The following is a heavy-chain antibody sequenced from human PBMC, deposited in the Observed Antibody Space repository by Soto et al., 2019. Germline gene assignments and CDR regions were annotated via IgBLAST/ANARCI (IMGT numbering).Heavy chain of an antibody. CDR3: AYGAPGDTAMVTEELDYYYYGMDV. D-gene: IGHD5-18*01. CDR1: GYTFTSYY. Sequence: GASVKVSCKASGYTFTSYYMHWVRQAPGQGLEWMGIINPSGGSTSYAQKFQGRVTMTRDTSTSTVYMELSSLRSEDTAVYYCAYGAPGDTAMVTEELDYYYYGMDVWGQGTTVTVS. CDR2: INPSGGST. V-gene: IGHV1-46*01. J-gene: IGHJ6*02.